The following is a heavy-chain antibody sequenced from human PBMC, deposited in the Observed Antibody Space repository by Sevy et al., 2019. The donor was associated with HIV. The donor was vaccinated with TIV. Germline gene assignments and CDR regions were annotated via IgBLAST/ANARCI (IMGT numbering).Heavy chain of an antibody. CDR1: GFTFSSYS. D-gene: IGHD5-12*01. CDR3: ARDLIIVAPSKIYYYYGMDV. J-gene: IGHJ6*02. CDR2: ISSSSSYI. Sequence: GGSLRLSCAASGFTFSSYSMNWVRQAPGKGLEWVSSISSSSSYIYYADSVKGRLPISRDNAKNSLYLQMNSLRAEDTAVYYCARDLIIVAPSKIYYYYGMDVWGQGTTVTVSS. V-gene: IGHV3-21*01.